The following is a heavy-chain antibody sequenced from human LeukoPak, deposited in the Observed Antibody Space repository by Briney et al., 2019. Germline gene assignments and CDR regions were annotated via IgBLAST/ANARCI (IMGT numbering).Heavy chain of an antibody. CDR2: ISTTGST. CDR3: ARECGSSSGRTFDY. J-gene: IGHJ4*02. CDR1: GGSISSYY. Sequence: PSETLSLTCTVSGGSISSYYWSWIRPPPGKGLEWIGRISTTGSTNYNPSLKSRLTMSVDTSKNQFSLRLSSVSAADTAVYYCARECGSSSGRTFDYWGQGTLVTVSS. D-gene: IGHD6-6*01. V-gene: IGHV4-4*07.